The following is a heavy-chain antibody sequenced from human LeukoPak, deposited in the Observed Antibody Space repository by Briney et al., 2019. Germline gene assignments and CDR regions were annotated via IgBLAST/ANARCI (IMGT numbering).Heavy chain of an antibody. D-gene: IGHD6-13*01. CDR3: ARQIASAGTAGFDF. Sequence: PSESLSLTCTVSGGSISSYCWSWIRQPAGRGLEWIGRIYSTASTNYTPSLKSRVTMSVDTSKNQFSLRLRSVTAADTAVYYCARQIASAGTAGFDFWGQGALVTVSS. J-gene: IGHJ4*02. V-gene: IGHV4-4*07. CDR2: IYSTAST. CDR1: GGSISSYC.